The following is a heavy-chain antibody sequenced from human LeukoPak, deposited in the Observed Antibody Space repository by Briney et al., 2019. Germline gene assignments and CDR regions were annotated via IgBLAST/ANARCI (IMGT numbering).Heavy chain of an antibody. Sequence: PGGSLRLSCAASGFTFSSYWMHWVRQAPGKGLVWVSRTNSDGSSTSYADSVKGRFTISRDNAKNTLYLQMNSLRAEDTAVYYCAREGGYSSGWPFDYWGQGTLVTVSS. J-gene: IGHJ4*02. CDR3: AREGGYSSGWPFDY. CDR2: TNSDGSST. D-gene: IGHD6-19*01. V-gene: IGHV3-74*01. CDR1: GFTFSSYW.